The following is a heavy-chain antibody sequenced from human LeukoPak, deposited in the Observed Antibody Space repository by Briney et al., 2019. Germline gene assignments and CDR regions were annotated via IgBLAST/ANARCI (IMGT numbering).Heavy chain of an antibody. J-gene: IGHJ4*02. CDR2: ISSSSSYI. D-gene: IGHD6-6*01. CDR3: AREWQLVLFDY. V-gene: IGHV3-21*01. CDR1: GFTFSSYS. Sequence: GGSLRLSCAASGFTFSSYSMNWVRQAPGKGLEWVSSISSSSSYIYYADSVKGRFTISRDNAKNSLYLQMNSLRAEDTAVYYCAREWQLVLFDYWGQGTLVTVSS.